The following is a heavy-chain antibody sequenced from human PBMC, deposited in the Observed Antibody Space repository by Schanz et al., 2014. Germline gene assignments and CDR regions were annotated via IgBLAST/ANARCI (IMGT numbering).Heavy chain of an antibody. V-gene: IGHV4-34*01. Sequence: QVQLQQWGAGLLKPSETLSLTCAVYGGSFSGYFWSWTRQSPEKGLEWMGEIGHSGRTTYNPSLKGRATISVDTSKNQFFLKLSSVAAAATAVYYCARHLAESAAAAFDSWGQGTLVAVSS. J-gene: IGHJ4*02. CDR2: IGHSGRT. D-gene: IGHD2-2*01. CDR1: GGSFSGYF. CDR3: ARHLAESAAAAFDS.